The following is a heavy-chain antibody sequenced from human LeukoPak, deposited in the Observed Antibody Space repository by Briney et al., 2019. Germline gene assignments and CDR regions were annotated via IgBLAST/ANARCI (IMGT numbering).Heavy chain of an antibody. V-gene: IGHV3-7*01. CDR2: IKYYGNEE. D-gene: IGHD6-25*01. CDR1: GFTFSEYW. Sequence: GGSLSLSCAASGFTFSEYWVSCLPEAPGKGVAGVGNIKYYGNEEYYGASVKGRFTISRDNAKSSLYLQLNSLRVEDTAVYYCKSGGAAPGSFDNWGQGTLVTVSP. J-gene: IGHJ4*02. CDR3: KSGGAAPGSFDN.